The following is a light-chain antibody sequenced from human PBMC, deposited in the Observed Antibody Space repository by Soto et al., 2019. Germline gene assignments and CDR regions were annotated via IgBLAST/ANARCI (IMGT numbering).Light chain of an antibody. CDR1: SSDVGGYNY. Sequence: QSVLTQPVSVSGSPGQSITISCTGTSSDVGGYNYVSWYQQHPGKAPKLMIYEVSNRPSGVSNRFSGSKSGNTASLTISGLQAEDEADYYCSSYTSSSTPHVVFGGGTKLTVL. V-gene: IGLV2-14*01. J-gene: IGLJ2*01. CDR3: SSYTSSSTPHVV. CDR2: EVS.